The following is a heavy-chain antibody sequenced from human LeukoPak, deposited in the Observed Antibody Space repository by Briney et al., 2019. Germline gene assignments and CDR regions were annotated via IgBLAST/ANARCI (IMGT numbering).Heavy chain of an antibody. D-gene: IGHD2-8*02. CDR3: ATYRQVLLPFES. J-gene: IGHJ4*02. Sequence: GGSLRLSCAASGFTFSTFAMIRVRQPPGKGLEWVSSIFPSGGEIHYADSVRGRFTISRDNSKSTLSLQMNSLRADDTAIYYCATYRQVLLPFESWGQGTLVTVSS. CDR1: GFTFSTFA. V-gene: IGHV3-23*01. CDR2: IFPSGGEI.